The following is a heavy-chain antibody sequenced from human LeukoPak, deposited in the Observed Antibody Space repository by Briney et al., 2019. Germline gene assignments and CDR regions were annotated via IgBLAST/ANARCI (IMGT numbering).Heavy chain of an antibody. D-gene: IGHD4-23*01. V-gene: IGHV3-48*03. J-gene: IGHJ4*02. CDR3: ARHDYGGNSGDY. CDR2: ISSSGSTI. CDR1: EFTFSSYE. Sequence: GGSLRLSCAASEFTFSSYEMNWVRQAPGKGLEWVSYISSSGSTIYYADSVKGRFTISRDNAKNSLYLQMNSLRDEDTAVYYCARHDYGGNSGDYWGQGTLVTVSS.